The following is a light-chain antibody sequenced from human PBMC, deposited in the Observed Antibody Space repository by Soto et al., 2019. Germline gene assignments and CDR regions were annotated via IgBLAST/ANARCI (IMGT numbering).Light chain of an antibody. CDR1: QSVSSSY. V-gene: IGKV3D-20*02. J-gene: IGKJ5*01. CDR3: QQRNNWPPIT. Sequence: EIVLTHSPGTLSLSPVERATLSCRAIQSVSSSYLAWYQQKPGQAPRLLIYGASSRATGIPDRFSGSGSGTDFTLTISNLEPEDFAVYYCQQRNNWPPITFGQGTRLEI. CDR2: GAS.